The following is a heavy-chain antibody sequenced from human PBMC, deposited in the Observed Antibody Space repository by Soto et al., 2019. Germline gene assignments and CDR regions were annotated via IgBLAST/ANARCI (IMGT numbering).Heavy chain of an antibody. V-gene: IGHV3-30-3*01. D-gene: IGHD2-2*02. CDR1: GFTFSSYA. CDR2: ISYDGSNK. J-gene: IGHJ4*02. CDR3: ARDRQLPYVFDY. Sequence: HPGGSLRLSCAASGFTFSSYAMHWVRQAPGKGLEWVAVISYDGSNKYYADSVKGRFTISRDNSKNTLYLQMNSLRAEDTAVYYCARDRQLPYVFDYWGQGT.